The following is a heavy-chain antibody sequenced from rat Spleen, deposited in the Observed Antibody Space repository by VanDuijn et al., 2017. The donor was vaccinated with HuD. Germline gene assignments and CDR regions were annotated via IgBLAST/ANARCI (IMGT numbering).Heavy chain of an antibody. CDR2: IWKTGGT. CDR3: ARDLGGAVD. J-gene: IGHJ2*01. Sequence: QVQLKESGPGLVQPSQTLSLTCIVAGFSLTSYNVHWVRPPPGKGLEWMGVIWKTGGTRYNSALKSRLSISKDTSKNQVFLNVNSLQTEDTATYFCARDLGGAVDWGQGVMVTVSS. V-gene: IGHV2-41*01. D-gene: IGHD4-6*01. CDR1: GFSLTSYN.